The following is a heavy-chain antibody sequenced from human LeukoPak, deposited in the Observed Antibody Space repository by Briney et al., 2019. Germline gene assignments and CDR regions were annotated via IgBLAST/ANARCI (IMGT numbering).Heavy chain of an antibody. J-gene: IGHJ4*02. CDR3: ARPSGIGGSWYWFDY. CDR1: GSSFTNYW. Sequence: GDXLNISCKGSGSSFTNYWIGWVRQMPGKGLEGMGIIYPSGSDTRYSASFQGLVTISADKSISTAYLQWSSLKASDTAMYYCARPSGIGGSWYWFDYWGQGTLVTVSS. V-gene: IGHV5-51*01. D-gene: IGHD6-13*01. CDR2: IYPSGSDT.